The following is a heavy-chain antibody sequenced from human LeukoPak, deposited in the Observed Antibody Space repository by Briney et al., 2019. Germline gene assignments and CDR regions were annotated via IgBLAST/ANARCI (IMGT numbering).Heavy chain of an antibody. CDR1: GGSISSYY. CDR2: IYTSGST. Sequence: SETLSLTCTVSGGSISSYYWSWIRQPAGKGLEWIGRIYTSGSTNYNPSLKSRVTMSVDTSKNQFSLKLSSVTAADTAVYYCARGGYGYSSSWYSGWFDPWGQGTLLTVSS. V-gene: IGHV4-4*07. CDR3: ARGGYGYSSSWYSGWFDP. D-gene: IGHD6-13*01. J-gene: IGHJ5*02.